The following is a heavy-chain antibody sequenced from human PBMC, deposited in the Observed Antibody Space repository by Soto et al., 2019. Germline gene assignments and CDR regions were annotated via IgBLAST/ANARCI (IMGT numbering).Heavy chain of an antibody. D-gene: IGHD2-2*01. CDR1: GFSISSRSYY. Sequence: PSETLSLTCPFSGFSISSRSYYWSWIRQPPGKGLEWIGYIYYSGSTNYNPSLKSRVTISVDTSKNQFSLKLSSVTAADTAVYYCARRYCSSTSCYNWFDPWGQGTLVTVSS. CDR2: IYYSGST. J-gene: IGHJ5*02. CDR3: ARRYCSSTSCYNWFDP. V-gene: IGHV4-61*05.